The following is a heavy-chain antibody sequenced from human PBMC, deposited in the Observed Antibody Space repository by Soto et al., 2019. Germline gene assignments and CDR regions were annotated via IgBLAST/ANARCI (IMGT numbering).Heavy chain of an antibody. Sequence: EVQLVESGGGLVQPGGSLRLSCAGSALTASKNYMSWVRQPPGKGLEWVSVIYSGGTTYYADSVKDRFSISRDNSKSTLYLQMDNLRAGDTAEYYCARGGSGSDWDYYGMDVWGQGTTVTVSS. D-gene: IGHD3-10*01. J-gene: IGHJ6*02. CDR3: ARGGSGSDWDYYGMDV. V-gene: IGHV3-66*01. CDR1: ALTASKNY. CDR2: IYSGGTT.